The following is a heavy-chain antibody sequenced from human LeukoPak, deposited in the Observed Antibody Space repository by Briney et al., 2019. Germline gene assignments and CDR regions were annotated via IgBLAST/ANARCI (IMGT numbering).Heavy chain of an antibody. V-gene: IGHV1-18*01. Sequence: ASVKVSCKASGYTFTSYGISWVRQAPGPGLEWMGWISAYNGNTNYAQKLQGRVTMTTDTSTSTAYMELRSLRSDDTAVYYCARDFGRAYGDKFDYWGQGTLVTVSS. D-gene: IGHD4-17*01. CDR2: ISAYNGNT. J-gene: IGHJ4*02. CDR3: ARDFGRAYGDKFDY. CDR1: GYTFTSYG.